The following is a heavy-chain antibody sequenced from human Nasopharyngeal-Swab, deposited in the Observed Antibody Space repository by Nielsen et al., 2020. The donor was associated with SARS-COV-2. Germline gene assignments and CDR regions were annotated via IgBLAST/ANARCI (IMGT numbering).Heavy chain of an antibody. V-gene: IGHV3-73*01. CDR3: TRAKDDSSGSLFDY. D-gene: IGHD3-22*01. J-gene: IGHJ4*02. CDR2: IRSKANSYAT. Sequence: GGSLRLPCAASGFIFSGSSMHWVRQASGKGLEWIGRIRSKANSYATVYAASVRGRFTISRDDSKNTAYLQMNSLKTEDTAVYYCTRAKDDSSGSLFDYWGQGNLVTVSS. CDR1: GFIFSGSS.